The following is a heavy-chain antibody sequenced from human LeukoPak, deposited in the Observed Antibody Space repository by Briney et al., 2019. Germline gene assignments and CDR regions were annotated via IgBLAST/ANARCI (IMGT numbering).Heavy chain of an antibody. V-gene: IGHV1-8*01. Sequence: ASVKVSCKASGYTFTSYDINWVRQATGQGLEWMGWMNPNSGNTGYAQKFQGRVTMTRNTSISTAYMELSSLRSEDTAVYYCARLKYCSSTSCYTPPDYWGQRTLVTVSS. J-gene: IGHJ4*02. CDR1: GYTFTSYD. D-gene: IGHD2-2*02. CDR3: ARLKYCSSTSCYTPPDY. CDR2: MNPNSGNT.